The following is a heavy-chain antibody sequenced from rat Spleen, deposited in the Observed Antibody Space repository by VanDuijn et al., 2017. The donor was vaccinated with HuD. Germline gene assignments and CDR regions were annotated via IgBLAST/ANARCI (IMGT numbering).Heavy chain of an antibody. CDR3: ARHGLTGSGWFAY. D-gene: IGHD5-1*01. V-gene: IGHV5-7*01. J-gene: IGHJ3*01. CDR1: GFTFSDYN. Sequence: EVHLVESGGGLVQPGRSLKLSCAASGFTFSDYNMAWVRQAPKKGLEWVATISYDGSNTYYRDSVKGRFTISRDNAKSTLYLQMDSLRSEDTAIYYCARHGLTGSGWFAYWGQGTLVTVSS. CDR2: ISYDGSNT.